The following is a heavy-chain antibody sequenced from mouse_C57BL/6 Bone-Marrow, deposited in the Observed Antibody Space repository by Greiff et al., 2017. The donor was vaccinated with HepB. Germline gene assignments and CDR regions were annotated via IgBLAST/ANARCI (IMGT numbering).Heavy chain of an antibody. CDR1: GFSLTSYG. CDR3: ARVPYYYGSTRVNWYFDV. J-gene: IGHJ1*03. CDR2: IWSGGST. D-gene: IGHD1-1*01. V-gene: IGHV2-2*01. Sequence: VKLMESGPGLVQPSQSLSITCTVSGFSLTSYGVHWVRQSPGKGLEWLGVIWSGGSTDYNAAFISRLSISKDNSKSQVFFKMNSLQADDTAIYYCARVPYYYGSTRVNWYFDVWGTGTTVTVSS.